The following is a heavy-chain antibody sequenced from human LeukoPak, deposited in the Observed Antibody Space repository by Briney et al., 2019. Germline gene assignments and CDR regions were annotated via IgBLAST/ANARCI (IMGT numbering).Heavy chain of an antibody. CDR2: IIPIFGTA. V-gene: IGHV1-69*13. CDR3: ARVDCSSSTSCQLSYYYGMDV. Sequence: SVKVSCKASGGTFSSYAISWVRQAPGQGLEWMGGIIPIFGTANYAQKFQGRVTITADESTSTAYMELSSLRSEDTAVYYCARVDCSSSTSCQLSYYYGMDVWGQGTTVTVSS. D-gene: IGHD2-2*01. CDR1: GGTFSSYA. J-gene: IGHJ6*02.